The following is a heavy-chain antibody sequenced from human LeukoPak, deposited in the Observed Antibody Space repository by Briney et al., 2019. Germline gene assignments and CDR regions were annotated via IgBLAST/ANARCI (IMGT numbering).Heavy chain of an antibody. Sequence: GGSLRLSCAASGFTFSSYEMNWVRQAPGKGLEWVSYISSSGSTIYYADSVKGRFTISRDNAKNSLYLQMNSLRAEDTAVYYCARVSYYYDSSTYYFDYWGQGTLVTVSS. CDR3: ARVSYYYDSSTYYFDY. V-gene: IGHV3-48*03. CDR1: GFTFSSYE. J-gene: IGHJ4*02. CDR2: ISSSGSTI. D-gene: IGHD3-22*01.